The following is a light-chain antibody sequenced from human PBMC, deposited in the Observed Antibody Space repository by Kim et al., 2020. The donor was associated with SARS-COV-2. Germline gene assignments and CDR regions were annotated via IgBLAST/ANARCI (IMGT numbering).Light chain of an antibody. CDR1: QSVDSY. CDR3: QQHKNWPLT. CDR2: GAS. Sequence: EIVMTQSPATLSVSPGERVTLSCRASQSVDSYLVWYQQKPGQAPRLLLYGASTRATDIPARFSGSGSGTEFTLTFTSLQSEDFAVYYCQQHKNWPLTFGGGTKVDIK. J-gene: IGKJ4*01. V-gene: IGKV3-15*01.